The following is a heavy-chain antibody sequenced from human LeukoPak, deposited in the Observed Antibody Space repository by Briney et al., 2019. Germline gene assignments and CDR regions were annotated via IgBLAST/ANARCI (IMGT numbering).Heavy chain of an antibody. CDR2: ISAYNGNT. Sequence: ASVKVSCKASGYTFTSYGISWVRQAPGQGLEWMGWISAYNGNTNYAQKLQGRVTMTTDTSTSTAYMELRSLRSDGTAVYYCARGLKWSGYNNWFDPWGQGTLVTVSS. V-gene: IGHV1-18*01. J-gene: IGHJ5*02. CDR1: GYTFTSYG. D-gene: IGHD3-3*01. CDR3: ARGLKWSGYNNWFDP.